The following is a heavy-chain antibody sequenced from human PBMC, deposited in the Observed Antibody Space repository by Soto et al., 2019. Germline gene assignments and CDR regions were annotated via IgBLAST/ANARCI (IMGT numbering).Heavy chain of an antibody. V-gene: IGHV1-18*01. CDR1: GYTFADYG. Sequence: QAQLVQSGAEVKKPGASVKVSCQAGGYTFADYGISWVRQAPGQGIEWMGWIGPYNGNTNYAQNLQDRVTMTTDTSTNTAYMELRSLRSDDTALYYCARCYCSVGSCYTCWHFDLWGRGTLLTVSS. CDR3: ARCYCSVGSCYTCWHFDL. D-gene: IGHD2-15*01. CDR2: IGPYNGNT. J-gene: IGHJ2*01.